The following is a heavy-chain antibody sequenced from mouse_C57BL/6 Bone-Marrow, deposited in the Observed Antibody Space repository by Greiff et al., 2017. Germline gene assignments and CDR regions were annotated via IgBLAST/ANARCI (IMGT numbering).Heavy chain of an antibody. D-gene: IGHD1-1*01. CDR3: ANYYGSSSYVDY. V-gene: IGHV1-81*01. CDR2: IYPRSGNT. Sequence: QVQLQQSGAELARPGASVKLSCKASGYTFTSYGISWVKQRTGQGLEWIGEIYPRSGNTYYNEKFKGKATLTADKSASTAYMELRRLTSEDSAVYFCANYYGSSSYVDYWGQGNTLTVSS. J-gene: IGHJ2*01. CDR1: GYTFTSYG.